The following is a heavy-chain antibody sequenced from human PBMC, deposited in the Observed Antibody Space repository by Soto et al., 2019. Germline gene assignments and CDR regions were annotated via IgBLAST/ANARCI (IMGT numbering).Heavy chain of an antibody. CDR3: ARFPMVRGVIINLFDP. D-gene: IGHD3-10*01. CDR2: IIPILGIA. Sequence: SVKVSCKASGGTFSSYTISWVRQAPGQGLEWMGRIIPILGIANYAQKFQGRVTITADKSTSTAYMELSSLRSEDTAVYYCARFPMVRGVIINLFDPWGQGSLVTGSS. J-gene: IGHJ5*02. CDR1: GGTFSSYT. V-gene: IGHV1-69*02.